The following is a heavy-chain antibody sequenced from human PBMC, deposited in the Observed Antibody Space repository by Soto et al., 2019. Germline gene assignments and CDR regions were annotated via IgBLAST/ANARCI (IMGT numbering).Heavy chain of an antibody. CDR1: GDSISSRSNY. D-gene: IGHD1-26*01. J-gene: IGHJ4*02. CDR2: IYYTGST. Sequence: QLQLQESGPGLVKPSETLSLTCTVSGDSISSRSNYWGWIRQPPGKGLEWIGSIYYTGSTYYNPSLKSRVPLSXXTSKNQFSLKLSSVTAADTAVYYCARLAWDLFFDYWGQGTLVTVSS. CDR3: ARLAWDLFFDY. V-gene: IGHV4-39*01.